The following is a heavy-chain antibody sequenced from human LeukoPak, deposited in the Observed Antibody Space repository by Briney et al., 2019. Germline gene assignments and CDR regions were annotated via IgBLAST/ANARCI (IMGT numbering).Heavy chain of an antibody. V-gene: IGHV3-73*01. J-gene: IGHJ4*02. CDR2: IRSKANSYAT. D-gene: IGHD4-17*01. Sequence: GGSLRLSCAASGFTFSGSAMHWVRQASGKGLEWVGRIRSKANSYATAYAASVKGRFTISRGDSKNTAYLQMNSLKTEDTAVYYCTRLYDYGDFGFDYWGQGTLVTVSS. CDR3: TRLYDYGDFGFDY. CDR1: GFTFSGSA.